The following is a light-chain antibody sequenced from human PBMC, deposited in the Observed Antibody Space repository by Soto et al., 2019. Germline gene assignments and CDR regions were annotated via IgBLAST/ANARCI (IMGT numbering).Light chain of an antibody. CDR1: QSVSSSY. CDR3: HQYGSSPT. J-gene: IGKJ1*01. CDR2: GAS. V-gene: IGKV3-20*01. Sequence: EIVLTQSPGTLSLSPGERATLSCRASQSVSSSYLAWYQQKPGQAPRLLIYGASSRATGIPDRFSGSGSGTDFTLTISRLEPEDFAVYYCHQYGSSPTFGHGTKVEIK.